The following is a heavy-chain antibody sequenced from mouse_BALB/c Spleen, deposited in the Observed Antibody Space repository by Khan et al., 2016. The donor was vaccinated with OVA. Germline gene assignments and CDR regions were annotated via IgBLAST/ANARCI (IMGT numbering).Heavy chain of an antibody. CDR2: IYPGGGNT. CDR1: GYAFSNYW. CDR3: ARSGYDFFAY. D-gene: IGHD2-2*01. Sequence: QVQLKQSGAELVRPGSSLKLSCKASGYAFSNYWMNWVRQGPGQGLEWIGQIYPGGGNTNYNGKVKDKATLTADKSSNTAYMQLSSLTSEDSAVYFCARSGYDFFAYWGQGTLVTVSA. J-gene: IGHJ3*01. V-gene: IGHV1-80*01.